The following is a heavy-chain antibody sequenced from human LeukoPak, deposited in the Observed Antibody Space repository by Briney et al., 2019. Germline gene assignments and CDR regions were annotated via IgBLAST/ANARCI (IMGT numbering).Heavy chain of an antibody. V-gene: IGHV3-21*06. CDR1: GFTFSSFA. CDR3: AIGCGADCYPFRDY. Sequence: GGSLRLSCAASGFTFSSFAMNWVRQAPGQGLEWVSSIRGSGGEIFYADSVKGRFTISRDNAKSALYLQMNSLRAEDTAVYFCAIGCGADCYPFRDYWGLGTLVTVSS. D-gene: IGHD2-21*02. J-gene: IGHJ4*02. CDR2: IRGSGGEI.